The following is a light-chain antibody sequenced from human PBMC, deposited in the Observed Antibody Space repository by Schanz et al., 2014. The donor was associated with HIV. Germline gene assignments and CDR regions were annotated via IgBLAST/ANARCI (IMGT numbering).Light chain of an antibody. CDR2: QAS. Sequence: DIQMTQSPSTPSASVGDGVTITCRASQYISRWLAWYQQKPGQAPHLLIYQASTLQTGVSSRFSGSGSGTDFTLTISRLETEDFAVYYCQQYGSSPYTFGQGTKLEIK. CDR1: QYISRW. CDR3: QQYGSSPYT. J-gene: IGKJ2*01. V-gene: IGKV1-5*03.